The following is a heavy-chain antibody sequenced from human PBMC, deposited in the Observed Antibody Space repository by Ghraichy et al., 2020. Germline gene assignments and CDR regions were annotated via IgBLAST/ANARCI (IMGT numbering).Heavy chain of an antibody. Sequence: SETLSLTCTVSGGSISSYYWSWIRQPPGKGLECIGDIYYSGSTNYNPSLKSRVTISVDTSKNQFSLKLSSVTAADTAVYYCARVLGVVVPAAETPVYYRLDVWAQASAVTVSS. CDR2: IYYSGST. J-gene: IGHJ6*02. CDR3: ARVLGVVVPAAETPVYYRLDV. CDR1: GGSISSYY. V-gene: IGHV4-59*01. D-gene: IGHD2-2*01.